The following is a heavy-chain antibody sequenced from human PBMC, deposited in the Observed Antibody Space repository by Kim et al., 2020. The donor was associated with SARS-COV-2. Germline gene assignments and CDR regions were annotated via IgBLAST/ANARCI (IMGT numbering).Heavy chain of an antibody. CDR2: ITAHNVVM. D-gene: IGHD3-16*01. Sequence: GGSLRLSCEGSGFDFDTFAITWVRQAPGKGLEWVSRITAHNVVMYYANSVKGRSTASRDNSKAYLQMEGLRGEDTAIYYCAKGIQSHAYWVAMDVWGQGT. J-gene: IGHJ6*01. CDR3: AKGIQSHAYWVAMDV. CDR1: GFDFDTFA. V-gene: IGHV3-23*01.